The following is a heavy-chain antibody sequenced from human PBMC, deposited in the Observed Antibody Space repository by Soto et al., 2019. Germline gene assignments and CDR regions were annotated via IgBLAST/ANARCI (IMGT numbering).Heavy chain of an antibody. V-gene: IGHV1-18*01. D-gene: IGHD3-16*01. CDR3: AMVDVYVTPSPQDD. J-gene: IGHJ6*02. CDR2: ITTYNGNT. Sequence: QVQLVQSRAEVKNPGASVKVSCKASGYSFTRYGIAWARQAPGQGLEWMGWITTYNGNTNYAQNHQGRVTLTTDTSTSTAYMELTSLRSNDTAIYYCAMVDVYVTPSPQDDWGQGTTVIVSS. CDR1: GYSFTRYG.